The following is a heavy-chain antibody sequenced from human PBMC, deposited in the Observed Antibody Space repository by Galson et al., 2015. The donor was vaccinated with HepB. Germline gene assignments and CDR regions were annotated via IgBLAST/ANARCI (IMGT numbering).Heavy chain of an antibody. D-gene: IGHD3-10*01. CDR3: ARVTNMVRGLSPYYFDS. CDR1: GYSIRDGYY. Sequence: ETLSLTCTVSGYSIRDGYYWGWIRQSPGKGLEWIGSIYHSGYTYYNPSLQSRLTASVDTSKNQFFLNLTSVTAADSAVYYCARVTNMVRGLSPYYFDSWGQGTHVTVSS. CDR2: IYHSGYT. J-gene: IGHJ4*02. V-gene: IGHV4-38-2*02.